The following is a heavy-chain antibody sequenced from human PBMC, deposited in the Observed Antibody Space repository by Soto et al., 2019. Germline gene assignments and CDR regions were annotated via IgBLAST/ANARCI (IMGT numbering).Heavy chain of an antibody. J-gene: IGHJ6*02. V-gene: IGHV5-51*01. D-gene: IGHD6-13*01. CDR3: ARAGRPYSSSWYPSEGYYGMDV. Sequence: GESLKISCEGSGYTFTDYWIGWVRQLPGKGLEWMGIIYPGDSDTRYSPSFQGHVTITVDKSTSTAYLQWNTLKASDTAVYYCARAGRPYSSSWYPSEGYYGMDVWGQGTTVTVSS. CDR1: GYTFTDYW. CDR2: IYPGDSDT.